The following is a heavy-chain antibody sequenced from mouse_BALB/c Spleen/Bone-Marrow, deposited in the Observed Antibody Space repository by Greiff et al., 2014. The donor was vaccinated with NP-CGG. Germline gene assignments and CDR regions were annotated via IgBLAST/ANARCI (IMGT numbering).Heavy chain of an antibody. Sequence: VQLQQPGAELAKPGASVKLSCTASGFNIKDTYMHWVKQRPEQGLEWIGRIDPANGNTKYDPKFQGKATITADTSSNTAYLQLSSLTSEDTAVYYCAPYYYGSSQFAYWGQGTLVTVSA. CDR3: APYYYGSSQFAY. V-gene: IGHV14-3*02. CDR2: IDPANGNT. CDR1: GFNIKDTY. D-gene: IGHD1-1*01. J-gene: IGHJ3*01.